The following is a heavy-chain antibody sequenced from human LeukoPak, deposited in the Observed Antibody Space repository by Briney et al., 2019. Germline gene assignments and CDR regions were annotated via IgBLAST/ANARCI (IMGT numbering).Heavy chain of an antibody. V-gene: IGHV1-18*01. CDR3: ASSASDILTGFEGVLGYYFDY. CDR2: ISAYNGNT. D-gene: IGHD3-9*01. Sequence: GASVKVSCKASGYTFTSYGISWVRQAPGQGLEWMGWISAYNGNTNYAQKFQGRVTMTRNTSISTAYMELSSLRSEDTAVYYCASSASDILTGFEGVLGYYFDYWGQGTLVTVSS. J-gene: IGHJ4*02. CDR1: GYTFTSYG.